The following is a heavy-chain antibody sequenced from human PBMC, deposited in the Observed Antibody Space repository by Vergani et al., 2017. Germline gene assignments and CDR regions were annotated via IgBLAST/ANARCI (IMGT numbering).Heavy chain of an antibody. V-gene: IGHV3-23*01. J-gene: IGHJ4*02. Sequence: EVQLLESGGGLVQPGGSLRLSCAASGFNFRSYHMSWVRQAPGKGLEWVSSVSGSSATPYYADSVKGRFIISRDNSKNTLHLQMNSLRADDTAVYYCTKGSRGYTGYFFDYWGQGTLATVSS. D-gene: IGHD5-12*01. CDR1: GFNFRSYH. CDR2: VSGSSATP. CDR3: TKGSRGYTGYFFDY.